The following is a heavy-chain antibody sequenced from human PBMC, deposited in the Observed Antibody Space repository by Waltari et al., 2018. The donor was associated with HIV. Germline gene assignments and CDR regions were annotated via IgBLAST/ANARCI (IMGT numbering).Heavy chain of an antibody. V-gene: IGHV3-33*01. CDR2: IWDDGSNK. J-gene: IGHJ4*02. Sequence: QVQLVESGGGVVQPGRSLRLSCAASGFTFRNYGMHWVRQAPGEGLEWVALIWDDGSNKFYADSVKGRFIICRDNSKNTLYLQINSLRADDTAVYYCTRDKQTTGATLDYWGQGTLVTVSS. CDR3: TRDKQTTGATLDY. D-gene: IGHD2-15*01. CDR1: GFTFRNYG.